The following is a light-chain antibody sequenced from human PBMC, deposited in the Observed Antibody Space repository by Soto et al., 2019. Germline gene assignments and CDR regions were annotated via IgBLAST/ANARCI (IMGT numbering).Light chain of an antibody. CDR1: QSVSSY. Sequence: EIVLTQSPATLSLSPGERATLSCRASQSVSSYLAWYQQNPGQAPRLLIYDASNRATGSPARFSGSGSGTDFTLTIRSLEPEDFAVYYCQQSSNWPSPFSQGTRLEIK. CDR2: DAS. CDR3: QQSSNWPSP. V-gene: IGKV3-11*01. J-gene: IGKJ5*01.